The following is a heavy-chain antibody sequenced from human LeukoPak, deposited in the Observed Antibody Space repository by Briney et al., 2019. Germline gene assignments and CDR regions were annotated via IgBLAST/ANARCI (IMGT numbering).Heavy chain of an antibody. Sequence: GGSLRLSCAASAFTFDDHGMSWVRQVPGKGLEWVSGISWNGGRTEYADSVQGRFTISRDNAKNSLYLQMNSLRAEDTAFYYCARGDCSITSCLIDYWGQGTLVTVSS. V-gene: IGHV3-20*04. CDR2: ISWNGGRT. J-gene: IGHJ4*02. CDR1: AFTFDDHG. CDR3: ARGDCSITSCLIDY. D-gene: IGHD2-2*01.